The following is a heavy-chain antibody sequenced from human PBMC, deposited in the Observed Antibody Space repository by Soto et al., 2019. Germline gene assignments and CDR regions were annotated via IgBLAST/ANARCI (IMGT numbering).Heavy chain of an antibody. CDR3: ASMYDYQVNYYYYGMDV. CDR2: ISSSSSSTI. V-gene: IGHV3-48*02. D-gene: IGHD4-17*01. J-gene: IGHJ6*02. CDR1: GFTFSSYS. Sequence: GGSLRLSCAASGFTFSSYSMNWVRQAPGKGLEWVSYISSSSSSTIYYADSVKGRFTISRDNAKNSLYLQMNSLRDEDTAVYYCASMYDYQVNYYYYGMDVWGQGTTVTVSS.